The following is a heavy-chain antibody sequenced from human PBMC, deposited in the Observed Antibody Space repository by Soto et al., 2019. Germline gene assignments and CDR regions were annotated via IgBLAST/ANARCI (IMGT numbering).Heavy chain of an antibody. D-gene: IGHD5-18*01. V-gene: IGHV3-23*01. CDR1: GFTFSRYA. Sequence: GGSLRLSCAGSGFTFSRYAMNWVRQAPGKGLEWVSIISSRGDRTSYAESVKGRFTISRDDSKNTLFLHMNSLGAEDTAVYYCAKETGYSYGFQPNALDVWGQGTTVTVYS. CDR3: AKETGYSYGFQPNALDV. J-gene: IGHJ6*02. CDR2: ISSRGDRT.